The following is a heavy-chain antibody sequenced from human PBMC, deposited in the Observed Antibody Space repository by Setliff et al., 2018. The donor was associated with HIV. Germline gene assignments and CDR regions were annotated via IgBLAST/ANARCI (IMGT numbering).Heavy chain of an antibody. V-gene: IGHV4-61*02. Sequence: PSETLSLTCTVSGGSISTGVYYWSWIRQPADKALEWIGRISASGSTNYNPSLESRVTLSIDTSNNQFSLKLTSVTAADTAVYYCARVYSRSWFFFDHRGQGILVTVSS. CDR2: ISASGST. J-gene: IGHJ4*02. D-gene: IGHD6-13*01. CDR1: GGSISTGVYY. CDR3: ARVYSRSWFFFDH.